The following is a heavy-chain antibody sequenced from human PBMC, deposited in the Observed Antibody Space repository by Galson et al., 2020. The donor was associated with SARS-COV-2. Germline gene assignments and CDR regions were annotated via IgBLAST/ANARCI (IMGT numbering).Heavy chain of an antibody. CDR3: ARRGSAYDAFDF. CDR2: IYPSGSA. Sequence: SENLSLTCAVSGGSISNGGYSWSWIRQPPGKGLEYIGYIYPSGSAYYNPSLKSRLTMSVDTSKNQFSLELSSVTAADTAVYFCARRGSAYDAFDFWGQGTMVTVSS. CDR1: GGSISNGGYS. J-gene: IGHJ3*01. D-gene: IGHD6-19*01. V-gene: IGHV4-30-4*07.